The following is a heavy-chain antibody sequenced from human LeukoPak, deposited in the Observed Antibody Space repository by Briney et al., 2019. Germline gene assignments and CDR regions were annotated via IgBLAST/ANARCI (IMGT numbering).Heavy chain of an antibody. J-gene: IGHJ4*02. V-gene: IGHV3-48*01. CDR1: GFSFSGYG. CDR2: ISSSSSAI. D-gene: IGHD3-10*01. Sequence: GGALRLSCAASGFSFSGYGMHWVRPGPGEGVEGVSYISSSSSAIQYADSVKGRFTISRDNDKNSLYLQMNSLRAEDTAVYYCTRDSGRRRGVFNIDYWGQGTLVTVSS. CDR3: TRDSGRRRGVFNIDY.